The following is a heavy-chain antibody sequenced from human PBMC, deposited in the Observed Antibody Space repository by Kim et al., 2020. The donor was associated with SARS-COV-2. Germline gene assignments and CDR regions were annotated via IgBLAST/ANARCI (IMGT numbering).Heavy chain of an antibody. Sequence: ETLSLTCTVSGGSVSSGSYYWSWIRQPPGKGLEWIGYIYYSGSTNYNPSLKSRVTISVDTSKNQFSLKLSSVTAADTAVYYCARVDTAMVTGIDYWGQGTLVTVSS. CDR2: IYYSGST. CDR1: GGSVSSGSYY. V-gene: IGHV4-61*01. J-gene: IGHJ4*02. D-gene: IGHD5-18*01. CDR3: ARVDTAMVTGIDY.